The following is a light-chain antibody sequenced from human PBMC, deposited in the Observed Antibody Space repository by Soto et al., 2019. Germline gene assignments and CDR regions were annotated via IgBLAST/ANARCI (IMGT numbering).Light chain of an antibody. V-gene: IGKV1D-16*01. CDR2: AAS. CDR3: QQYNSYSRT. Sequence: DIQMTQSPSSVSASVGDRVTITCRASQDISNWLAWYQQRPGKAPNLLIYAASSLQTGVPSRFSGGGFGTDFTLTISSLQPEDFATYYCQQYNSYSRTFGQGTKVEIK. CDR1: QDISNW. J-gene: IGKJ1*01.